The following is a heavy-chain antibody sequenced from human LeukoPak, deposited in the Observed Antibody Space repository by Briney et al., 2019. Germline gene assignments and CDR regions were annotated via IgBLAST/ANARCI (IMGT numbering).Heavy chain of an antibody. CDR2: IKSKIDDGTT. Sequence: GGSLRLSCAASGFTFSNAWMSWVRQAPGKGLEWVGRIKSKIDDGTTDYAAPVKGRFTISRDDSINMLYLQMNSLKTEDTAVYYCTTLMVRGVINIWGQGSMVTVSS. CDR3: TTLMVRGVINI. CDR1: GFTFSNAW. J-gene: IGHJ3*02. V-gene: IGHV3-15*01. D-gene: IGHD3-10*01.